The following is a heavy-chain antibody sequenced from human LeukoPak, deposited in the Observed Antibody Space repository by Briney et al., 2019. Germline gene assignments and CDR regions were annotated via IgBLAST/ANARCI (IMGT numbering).Heavy chain of an antibody. Sequence: GGSLRLSCSASGFTVSNNHMNWVRQAPGKGLEWVSVIFNGGSTYYADSVKGRFTISRDISKNTLYLQMNSLRAEDTAVYYCATSIVGFTYDEHFQHWGQGTLVTVSS. V-gene: IGHV3-53*01. CDR3: ATSIVGFTYDEHFQH. D-gene: IGHD1-26*01. CDR1: GFTVSNNH. J-gene: IGHJ1*01. CDR2: IFNGGST.